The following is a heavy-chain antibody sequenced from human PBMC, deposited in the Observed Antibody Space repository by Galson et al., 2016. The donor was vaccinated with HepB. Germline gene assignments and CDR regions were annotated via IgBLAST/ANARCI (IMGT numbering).Heavy chain of an antibody. CDR3: ARRGESRGGRAAAAGTDY. CDR1: GYSFTTYW. J-gene: IGHJ4*02. CDR2: IAPSDSYT. Sequence: QSGAEVKKPGESLRISCKGSGYSFTTYWISWVRQMPGRGLEWVGRIAPSDSYTHYSPPFHGHVTISVDKSISTSYLQWSSLKASDAAMYFCARRGESRGGRAAAAGTDYWGQGTLVTVSS. V-gene: IGHV5-10-1*01. D-gene: IGHD6-13*01.